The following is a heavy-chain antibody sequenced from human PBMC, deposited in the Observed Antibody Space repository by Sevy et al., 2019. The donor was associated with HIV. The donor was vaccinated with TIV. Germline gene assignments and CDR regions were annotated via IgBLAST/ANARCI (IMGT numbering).Heavy chain of an antibody. CDR2: LNGDGSSA. D-gene: IGHD6-19*01. J-gene: IGHJ5*02. V-gene: IGHV3-74*01. Sequence: GGSLRLSCAASGFTFSSHWMHWVRQAPGKGLVWVSRLNGDGSSASYTDFVKGRFTISRDNGKNTVYLQISSLTADDTAVYYCTRGRSGTYGWFDPWGQGTLVTVSS. CDR3: TRGRSGTYGWFDP. CDR1: GFTFSSHW.